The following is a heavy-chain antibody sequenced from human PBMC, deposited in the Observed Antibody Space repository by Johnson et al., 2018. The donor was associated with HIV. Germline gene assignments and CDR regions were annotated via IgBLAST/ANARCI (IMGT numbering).Heavy chain of an antibody. Sequence: QMLLVESGGGVVQPGRSLRLSCAASAFTSSRYGMHWVRQAPGKGLEWVSLISYDASNKYYGDSVKGRFTISRDNSKNTLYPQMNSLTAEDTAVYYCAKLVGDYVSNGFDIWGQGTMVTVSS. CDR2: ISYDASNK. CDR3: AKLVGDYVSNGFDI. V-gene: IGHV3-30*18. CDR1: AFTSSRYG. J-gene: IGHJ3*02. D-gene: IGHD4-17*01.